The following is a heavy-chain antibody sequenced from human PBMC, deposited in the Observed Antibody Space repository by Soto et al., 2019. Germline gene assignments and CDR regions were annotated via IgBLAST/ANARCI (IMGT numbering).Heavy chain of an antibody. CDR3: ARGYYDILTGYYRDAFDI. CDR2: MNPNSGNT. CDR1: GYTFTSYD. D-gene: IGHD3-9*01. V-gene: IGHV1-8*01. J-gene: IGHJ3*02. Sequence: QVQLVQSGAEVKKPGASVQVSCKASGYTFTSYDINWVRQATGQGLEWMGWMNPNSGNTGYAQKFQGRVTMTRNTSISTAYMELSSLRSEDTAVYYCARGYYDILTGYYRDAFDIWGQGTMVTVSS.